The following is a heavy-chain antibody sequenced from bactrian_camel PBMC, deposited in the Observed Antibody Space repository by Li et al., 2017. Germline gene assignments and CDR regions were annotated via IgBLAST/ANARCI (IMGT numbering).Heavy chain of an antibody. CDR3: TADRILSRLWVGSGNY. CDR1: VYIYSTNY. D-gene: IGHD5*01. Sequence: HVQLVESGGGLVQPGGSLTLSCAVNVYIYSTNYLGWFRQAPGKEREGVASIDKNGTPTYADFVKGRFTISKDNAKNTLSLQMNSLKPEDTAMYYRTADRILSRLWVGSGNYRGRGTQVTVS. J-gene: IGHJ4*01. CDR2: IDKNGTP. V-gene: IGHV3S53*01.